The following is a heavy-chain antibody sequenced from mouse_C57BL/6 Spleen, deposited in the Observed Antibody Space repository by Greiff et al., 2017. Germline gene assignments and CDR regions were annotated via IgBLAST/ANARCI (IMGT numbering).Heavy chain of an antibody. J-gene: IGHJ3*01. Sequence: EVQLQQSGAELVKPGASVKLSCTASGFNINDYYMHWVKQRTEQGLEWIGRIDPEDGETKYAPKFQGKATITADTSSNTAYLQLSSLTSEDTAVYYCARSEVSSRAFAYWGQGTLVTVSA. CDR2: IDPEDGET. V-gene: IGHV14-2*01. CDR3: ARSEVSSRAFAY. D-gene: IGHD2-12*01. CDR1: GFNINDYY.